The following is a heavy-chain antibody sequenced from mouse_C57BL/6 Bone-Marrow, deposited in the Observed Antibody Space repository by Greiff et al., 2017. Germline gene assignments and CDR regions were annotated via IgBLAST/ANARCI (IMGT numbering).Heavy chain of an antibody. CDR3: ARRRRGGPLFGY. V-gene: IGHV1-81*01. J-gene: IGHJ2*01. CDR2: IYPRSGNT. Sequence: QVQLQQSGAELARPGASVKLSCKASGYTFTSYGISWVKQRTGQGLEWIGEIYPRSGNTYYNEKFKGKATLTADKSSSTAYMELRILTSEDSAVYFRARRRRGGPLFGYWGQGTTLTVSS. CDR1: GYTFTSYG.